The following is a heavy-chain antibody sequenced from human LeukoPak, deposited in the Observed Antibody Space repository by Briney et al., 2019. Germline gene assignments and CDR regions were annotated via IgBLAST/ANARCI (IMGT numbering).Heavy chain of an antibody. CDR3: ARGPIGAPDYYFDY. D-gene: IGHD3-10*01. CDR2: FDPENGET. CDR1: GYTLTEIS. V-gene: IGHV1-24*01. Sequence: ASVKVSCKVSGYTLTEISMYWVRQAPGKGHEWMGRFDPENGETLYAQKFQGRVTMTEDTSTDTAYMELSSLRSEDTAVYFCARGPIGAPDYYFDYWGQGTLVTVS. J-gene: IGHJ4*02.